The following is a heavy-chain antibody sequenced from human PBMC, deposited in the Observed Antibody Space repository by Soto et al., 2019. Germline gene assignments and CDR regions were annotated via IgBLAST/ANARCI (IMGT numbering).Heavy chain of an antibody. CDR1: GGSISSGGYY. D-gene: IGHD2-2*01. CDR2: IYHSGST. Sequence: QVQLQESGPGLVKPSQTLSLTCTVSGGSISSGGYYWTWIRQHPRKGLEWIGHIYHSGSTHYNPSLESRLPISVDTSKNQFSLRLTSVTAADTAVYYCARTGVVPLSYYYYMDFWGKGTTVTVSS. J-gene: IGHJ6*03. CDR3: ARTGVVPLSYYYYMDF. V-gene: IGHV4-31*03.